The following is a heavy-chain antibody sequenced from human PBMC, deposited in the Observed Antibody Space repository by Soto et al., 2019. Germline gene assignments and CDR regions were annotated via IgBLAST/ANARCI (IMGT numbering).Heavy chain of an antibody. V-gene: IGHV4-61*01. CDR1: GGSVSSGNYY. CDR2: IYYTGSS. CDR3: ASTQYGGKSSGAFDI. Sequence: PSETLSLTCTVSGGSVSSGNYYWSWIRQPPGKGLEWIGFIYYTGSSSYNPSLKSRVTMSLDKSNNQFSLKLTSVTAADMAVYYCASTQYGGKSSGAFDIWGQGTMVTVSS. D-gene: IGHD2-15*01. J-gene: IGHJ3*02.